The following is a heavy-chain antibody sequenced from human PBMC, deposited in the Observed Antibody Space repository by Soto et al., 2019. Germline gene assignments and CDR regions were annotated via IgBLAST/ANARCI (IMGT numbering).Heavy chain of an antibody. CDR2: IISENVGATS. D-gene: IGHD3-10*01. CDR1: GSSFSGAW. J-gene: IGHJ4*02. CDR3: YAGDGSGSFPNY. V-gene: IGHV3-15*05. Sequence: EVELVESGGGLVKPGGSLRLSCAASGSSFSGAWMTWVRPAPGKGQEWVGRIISENVGATSDYAAPVQGRFIISRDDSKDSRYLQMNSLKTEDTAVYYCYAGDGSGSFPNYWGQGTLVTVST.